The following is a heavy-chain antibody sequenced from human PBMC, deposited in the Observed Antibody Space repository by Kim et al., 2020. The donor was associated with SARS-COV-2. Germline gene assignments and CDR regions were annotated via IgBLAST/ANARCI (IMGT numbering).Heavy chain of an antibody. D-gene: IGHD2-21*01. V-gene: IGHV1-2*02. J-gene: IGHJ4*02. CDR3: ARERFHDY. Sequence: SGGTNSAQKFQGRVTMTRDTSISTAYMELSRLRSDDTAVYYCARERFHDYWGQGTLVTVSS. CDR2: SGGT.